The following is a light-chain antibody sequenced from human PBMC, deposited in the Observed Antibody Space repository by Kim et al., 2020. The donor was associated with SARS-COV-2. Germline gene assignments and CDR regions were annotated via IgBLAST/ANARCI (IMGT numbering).Light chain of an antibody. CDR1: SSDVGAYNY. J-gene: IGLJ2*01. CDR3: CSYAGTYTVV. V-gene: IGLV2-11*01. CDR2: DVS. Sequence: QSALTQPRSVSGSPGQSVTISCTGTSSDVGAYNYVSWFQQHPGKAPKLMIYDVSKRPSGVPDRFSGSKSGNTASLTISGLQTEDEADYYCCSYAGTYTVVFGGGTQLTV.